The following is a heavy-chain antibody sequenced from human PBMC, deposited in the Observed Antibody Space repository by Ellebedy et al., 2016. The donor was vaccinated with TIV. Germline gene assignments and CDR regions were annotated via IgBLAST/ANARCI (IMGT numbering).Heavy chain of an antibody. V-gene: IGHV1-69*04. CDR3: ARDKYSSGEYDY. CDR2: IIPILGIA. Sequence: AASVKVSCKASGGTFSSYAISWVRQAPGQGLEWMGRIIPILGIANYAQKFQGRVTMTRDTSTSTVYMELSSLRSEDTAVYYCARDKYSSGEYDYWGQGTLVTVSS. J-gene: IGHJ4*02. D-gene: IGHD6-19*01. CDR1: GGTFSSYA.